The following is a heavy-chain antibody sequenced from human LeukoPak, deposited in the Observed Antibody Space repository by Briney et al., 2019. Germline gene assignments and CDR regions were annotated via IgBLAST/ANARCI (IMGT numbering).Heavy chain of an antibody. CDR3: ARVEDFDY. Sequence: GGSLRLSCTVTGLTFSGYWVTWVRQAPGKGLEWVANINQDASEKYYVESVKGRFAISRDNAKDSLYLQMNSLRAGDTAVYYCARVEDFDYWGQGTLVTVSS. J-gene: IGHJ4*02. CDR1: GLTFSGYW. V-gene: IGHV3-7*01. CDR2: INQDASEK.